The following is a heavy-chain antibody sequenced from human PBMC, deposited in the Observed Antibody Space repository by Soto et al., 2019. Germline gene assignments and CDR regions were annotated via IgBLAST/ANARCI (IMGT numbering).Heavy chain of an antibody. CDR3: AAPRPAGEINGMDV. CDR2: FDPEDGET. D-gene: IGHD2-2*01. J-gene: IGHJ6*02. V-gene: IGHV1-24*01. Sequence: GASVKVSCKVSGYTLTELSMHWVRQAPGKGLEWMGGFDPEDGETIYAQKFQGRVTMTEDTSTDTAYMELSSLRSEDTAVYYCAAPRPAGEINGMDVWGQGTTVTVSS. CDR1: GYTLTELS.